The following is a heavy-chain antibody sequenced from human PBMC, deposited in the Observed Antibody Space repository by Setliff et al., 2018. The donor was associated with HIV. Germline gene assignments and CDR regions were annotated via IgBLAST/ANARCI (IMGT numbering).Heavy chain of an antibody. J-gene: IGHJ3*02. D-gene: IGHD1-1*01. CDR1: GYSISSGYY. CDR3: ARGPGGTVPKPLDAFDI. Sequence: SETLSLTCPVSGYSISSGYYWGWIRQPPGRGLEWIGRIYTSGSTNYNPSLKSRVSISVDTSKNQFSLKLSSVTAADTAVYYCARGPGGTVPKPLDAFDIWGQGTMVTVSS. CDR2: IYTSGST. V-gene: IGHV4-38-2*02.